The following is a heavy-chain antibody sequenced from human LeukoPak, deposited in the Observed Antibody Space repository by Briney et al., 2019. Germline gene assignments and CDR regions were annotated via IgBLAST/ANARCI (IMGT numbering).Heavy chain of an antibody. V-gene: IGHV1-69*05. CDR1: GGILHSYG. CDR3: ARDDLTAHYMDV. J-gene: IGHJ6*03. Sequence: ASVKVSCKASGGILHSYGISWVRQAPGQGLEWMGGIIPIFGTADYAQRFQGRVTITTDESTSTTYMELSSLRSEDTAMYFYARDDLTAHYMDVWGKGTAVTVSS. CDR2: IIPIFGTA. D-gene: IGHD2-21*02.